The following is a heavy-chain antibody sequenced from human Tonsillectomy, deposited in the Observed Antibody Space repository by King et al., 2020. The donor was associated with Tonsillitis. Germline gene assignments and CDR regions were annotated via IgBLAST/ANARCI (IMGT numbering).Heavy chain of an antibody. Sequence: QLQESGPGLVKSSETLSLTCTVSGDSINSYFWNWVRQPAGKEMEWIGRICARGETHYNPSLKSRVTLAVDTSKSQVSLRLSSVTAADTAVYYCARGGFVVPAALLGYHFDHMDVWGKGTSVTVSS. V-gene: IGHV4-4*07. J-gene: IGHJ6*03. CDR3: ARGGFVVPAALLGYHFDHMDV. CDR1: GDSINSYF. D-gene: IGHD2-21*01. CDR2: ICARGET.